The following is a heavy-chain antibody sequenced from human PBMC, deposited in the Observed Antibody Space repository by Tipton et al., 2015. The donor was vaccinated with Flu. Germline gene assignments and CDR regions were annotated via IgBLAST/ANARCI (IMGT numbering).Heavy chain of an antibody. J-gene: IGHJ6*02. CDR3: AREYYDSSGYYSAYYYGMDV. CDR1: GYSISSGYY. CDR2: IYHSGST. Sequence: TLSLTCTVSGYSISSGYYWGWIRQPPGKGLEWIGSIYHSGSTYYNPSLKSRVTISVDTSKNQFSLKLSSVTAADTAVYYCAREYYDSSGYYSAYYYGMDVGGQGTTVTVSS. D-gene: IGHD3-22*01. V-gene: IGHV4-38-2*02.